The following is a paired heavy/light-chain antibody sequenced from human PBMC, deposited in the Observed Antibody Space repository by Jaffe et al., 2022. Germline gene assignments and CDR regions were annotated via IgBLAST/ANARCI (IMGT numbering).Heavy chain of an antibody. D-gene: IGHD5-18*01. V-gene: IGHV3-15*05. Sequence: EAQVVESGGGLVKPGGSLRISCAVSGFSFDNDWMSWVRQAPGKGLEWVGRLRGKTRGGTPDYAAPVKDRFTISGDDSKNTVSLQMNSLTTDDTAVYYCVTEGAGYGFHSFDVWGQGAMVTVSS. CDR2: LRGKTRGGTP. CDR1: GFSFDNDW. J-gene: IGHJ3*01. CDR3: VTEGAGYGFHSFDV.
Light chain of an antibody. CDR2: AVN. CDR1: SSDIGGYNY. V-gene: IGLV2-8*01. CDR3: SAYARSNNII. Sequence: QSALTQPPSASGSPGQSVTISCTGTSSDIGGYNYVSWYQQHPGKVPKLLIYAVNERPSGVPDRFSGSKSANTASLTVSGLQADDEADYYCSAYARSNNIIFGGGTKLTVL. J-gene: IGLJ2*01.